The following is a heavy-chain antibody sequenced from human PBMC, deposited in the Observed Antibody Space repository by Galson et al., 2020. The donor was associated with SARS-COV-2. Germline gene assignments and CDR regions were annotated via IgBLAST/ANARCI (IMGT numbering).Heavy chain of an antibody. D-gene: IGHD6-13*01. CDR1: GYTLSDLS. CDR3: ATRSSNWFFPIDV. V-gene: IGHV1-24*01. J-gene: IGHJ6*03. Sequence: GESLKISCKVSGYTLSDLSIHWVRQAPGKGLEWMGGVEPEDGEKIYAHNFQDRVTMTEDTSTDTAFMELSSLRSDDTAVYFCATRSSNWFFPIDVWGNGTTVTVFS. CDR2: VEPEDGEK.